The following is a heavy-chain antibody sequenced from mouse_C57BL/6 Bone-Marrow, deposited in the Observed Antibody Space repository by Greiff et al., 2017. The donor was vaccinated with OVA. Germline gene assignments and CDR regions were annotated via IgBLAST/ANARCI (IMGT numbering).Heavy chain of an antibody. J-gene: IGHJ1*03. CDR3: ARKVYYGSSYWYFDV. CDR2: ILPSIGRT. V-gene: IGHV15-2*01. CDR1: DSEVFPIAY. D-gene: IGHD1-1*01. Sequence: QVQLQQSGSELRSPGSSVKLSCKDFDSEVFPIAYMSWVRQKPGHGFEWIGGILPSIGRTIYGEKFEDKATLDADTLSNTAYLELNSLTSEDSAIYYCARKVYYGSSYWYFDVWGTGTTVTVSS.